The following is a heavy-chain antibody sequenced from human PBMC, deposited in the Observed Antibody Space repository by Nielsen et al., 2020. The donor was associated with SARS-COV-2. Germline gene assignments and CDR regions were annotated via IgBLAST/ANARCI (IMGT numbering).Heavy chain of an antibody. J-gene: IGHJ4*02. CDR1: GFTFSSYA. CDR2: ISYDGSNK. CDR3: ASFHYYGSGSYGLDY. V-gene: IGHV3-30*04. D-gene: IGHD3-10*01. Sequence: GESLKISCAASGFTFSSYAMHWVRQAPGKGLEWVAVISYDGSNKYYADSVKGRFTISRDNSKNTLYLQMNSLRAEDTAVYYCASFHYYGSGSYGLDYWGQGTLVTVSS.